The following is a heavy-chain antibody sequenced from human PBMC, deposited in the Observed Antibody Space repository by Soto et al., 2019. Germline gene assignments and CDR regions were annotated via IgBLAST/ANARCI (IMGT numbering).Heavy chain of an antibody. CDR2: IKQDGNEK. Sequence: GGSLRLSCAASGFTFSSYWMSWVRQAPGKGLQWVANIKQDGNEKYFVDSVKGRFTISRDNAKNSLYLQMNSLRAEDTAVYYCARRYYDFWSGYPGHLDYWGQGTLVTVSS. CDR3: ARRYYDFWSGYPGHLDY. CDR1: GFTFSSYW. J-gene: IGHJ4*02. D-gene: IGHD3-3*01. V-gene: IGHV3-7*01.